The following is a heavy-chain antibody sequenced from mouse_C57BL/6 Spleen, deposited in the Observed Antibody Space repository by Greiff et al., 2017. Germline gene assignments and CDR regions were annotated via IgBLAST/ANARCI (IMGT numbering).Heavy chain of an antibody. V-gene: IGHV7-3*01. Sequence: EVKLQESGGGLVQPGGSLSLSCAASGFTFTDYYMSWVRQPPGKALEWLGFIRNKANGYTTEYSASVKGRFTISRDNSQSILYLQMNALRAEDSATYYCARYGDSYDYDEWFAYWGQGTLVTVSA. J-gene: IGHJ3*01. D-gene: IGHD2-4*01. CDR3: ARYGDSYDYDEWFAY. CDR1: GFTFTDYY. CDR2: IRNKANGYTT.